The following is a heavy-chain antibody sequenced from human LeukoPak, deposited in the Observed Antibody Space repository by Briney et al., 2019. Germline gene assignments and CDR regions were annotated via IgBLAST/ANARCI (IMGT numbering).Heavy chain of an antibody. D-gene: IGHD2-2*01. J-gene: IGHJ6*02. CDR3: ARASPQYCSSTSCYVPDPPYYYYGMDV. Sequence: GGSLRLSCAASGFTFSSSAMSWVRQAPGKGLEWVSAISNNGGYTYYADSVQGRFTISRDNAKNSLYLQMNSLRAEDTAVYYCARASPQYCSSTSCYVPDPPYYYYGMDVWGQGTTVTVSS. CDR1: GFTFSSSA. CDR2: ISNNGGYT. V-gene: IGHV3-23*01.